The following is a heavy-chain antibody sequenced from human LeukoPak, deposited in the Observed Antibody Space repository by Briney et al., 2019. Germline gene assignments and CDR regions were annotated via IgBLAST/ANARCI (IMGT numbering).Heavy chain of an antibody. CDR3: ARGLRQGSAWSWGPKEKSYQYMDV. CDR2: INPRGST. D-gene: IGHD6-19*01. J-gene: IGHJ6*04. CDR1: GGSFSSHY. V-gene: IGHV4-34*01. Sequence: SSETLSLTCGVSGGSFSSHYWTWIRQPPGKGLEWIGEINPRGSTNYNPALESRVTGSADTSRTQLSLSLPSMSAADSAAYCCARGLRQGSAWSWGPKEKSYQYMDVWGTGTTVIVSS.